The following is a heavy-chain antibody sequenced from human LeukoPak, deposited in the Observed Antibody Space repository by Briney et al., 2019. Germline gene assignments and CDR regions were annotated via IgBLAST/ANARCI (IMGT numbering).Heavy chain of an antibody. V-gene: IGHV3-23*01. CDR2: ISGSGGST. Sequence: PAGSLRLYCAVSGFNFSSYALSPVRQAPRPWLASVSAISGSGGSTYYADSVKGRFTISRDNSKNTLYLQMNSLRAEDTAVYYCANSPMSAGPSHAYWGQGTLVTVSS. CDR3: ANSPMSAGPSHAY. J-gene: IGHJ4*02. CDR1: GFNFSSYA.